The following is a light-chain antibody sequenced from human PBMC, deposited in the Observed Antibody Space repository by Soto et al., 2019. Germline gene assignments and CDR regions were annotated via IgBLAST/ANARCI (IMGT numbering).Light chain of an antibody. Sequence: DIQRTQSPSTLPASVGDGVTIPCRASQSISSWLAWYQQKPGKAPKLLIYDASSLESGVPSRFSGSGSGTEFTLTISSLQPDDFATYYCQLYGGSPKTFGQGTKVDIK. J-gene: IGKJ1*01. V-gene: IGKV1-5*01. CDR1: QSISSW. CDR3: QLYGGSPKT. CDR2: DAS.